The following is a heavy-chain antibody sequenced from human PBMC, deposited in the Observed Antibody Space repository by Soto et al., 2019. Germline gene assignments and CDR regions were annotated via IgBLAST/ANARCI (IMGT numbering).Heavy chain of an antibody. J-gene: IGHJ3*02. CDR2: ISPYNGNT. CDR3: ARGITIFGVLSAAFDI. CDR1: DYSFISYS. Sequence: ASVKVSCKASDYSFISYSIDWARQAPGQGLEWMGWISPYNGNTKNAQKVQDRVTMTTDTSTGTAYMELRNLRSDDTAVYYCARGITIFGVLSAAFDIWGQGTMVTVSS. V-gene: IGHV1-18*01. D-gene: IGHD3-3*01.